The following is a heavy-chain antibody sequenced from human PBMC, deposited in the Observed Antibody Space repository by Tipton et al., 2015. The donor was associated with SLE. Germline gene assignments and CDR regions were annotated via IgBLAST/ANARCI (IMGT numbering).Heavy chain of an antibody. CDR1: GYSISSGYY. CDR2: IYISGST. D-gene: IGHD6-19*01. CDR3: ARGVVTGTYDWFDP. J-gene: IGHJ5*02. V-gene: IGHV4-4*07. Sequence: PGLVKPSETLSLTCAVSGYSISSGYYWSWIRQPAGKGLEWIGRIYISGSTNYNPSLRSRVTMSVDTSKNQFSLKLSSVTAADTAVYYCARGVVTGTYDWFDPWGQGTLVTVSS.